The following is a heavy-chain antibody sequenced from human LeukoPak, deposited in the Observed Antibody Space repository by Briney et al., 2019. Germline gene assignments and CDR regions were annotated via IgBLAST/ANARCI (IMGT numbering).Heavy chain of an antibody. Sequence: SETLSLTCAVYGGSFSGYYWSWIRQPPGKGLEWIGEINHSGSTNYNPSLKSRVTISVDTSKNQFSLKLSSVTAADTAVYYCARSRASYYDFWSGYTNEGYYFDYWGQGTLVTVSS. CDR2: INHSGST. J-gene: IGHJ4*02. V-gene: IGHV4-34*01. D-gene: IGHD3-3*01. CDR1: GGSFSGYY. CDR3: ARSRASYYDFWSGYTNEGYYFDY.